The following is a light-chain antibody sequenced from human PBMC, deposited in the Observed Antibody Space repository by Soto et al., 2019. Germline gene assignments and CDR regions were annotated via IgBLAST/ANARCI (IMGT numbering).Light chain of an antibody. Sequence: DIQMAQSPSTLSASIGDRVTITCRASESIRTWLAWYQHKPGKAPKFLIYDASSLESGVPSRFSGSGSGTEFTLTISHLQPDDFATYFCQQYHNYPRTFGQGTKVDIK. V-gene: IGKV1-5*01. CDR1: ESIRTW. CDR3: QQYHNYPRT. J-gene: IGKJ1*01. CDR2: DAS.